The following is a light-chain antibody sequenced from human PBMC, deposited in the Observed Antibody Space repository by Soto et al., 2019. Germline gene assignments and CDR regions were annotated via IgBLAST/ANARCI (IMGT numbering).Light chain of an antibody. Sequence: EIVLTQSPGTLSLSPGGRATLSCRASQSVSSTYLAWYQQKPGQAPRLLIYGASSRATGIPDRFSGSGSGTDFTLTISRLEPEDFATYYCQQYNSYSWTFGQGTKVDIK. CDR2: GAS. CDR1: QSVSSTY. V-gene: IGKV3-20*01. CDR3: QQYNSYSWT. J-gene: IGKJ1*01.